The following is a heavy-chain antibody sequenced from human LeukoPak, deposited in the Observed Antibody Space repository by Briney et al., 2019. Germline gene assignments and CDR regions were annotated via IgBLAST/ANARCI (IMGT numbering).Heavy chain of an antibody. V-gene: IGHV3-11*04. J-gene: IGHJ4*02. Sequence: PGGSLRLSCAASGFTFSDYYMSWIRQAPGKGLEWVSYISSSGSTLYYADSVKGRFTISRDNAKNSLYLQMNSLRAEDTAVYYCARDYYDSSGYSDYWGQGTLVTVSS. CDR1: GFTFSDYY. D-gene: IGHD3-22*01. CDR2: ISSSGSTL. CDR3: ARDYYDSSGYSDY.